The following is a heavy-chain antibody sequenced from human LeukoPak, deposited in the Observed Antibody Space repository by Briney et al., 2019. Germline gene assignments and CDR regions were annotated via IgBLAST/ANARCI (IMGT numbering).Heavy chain of an antibody. V-gene: IGHV4-61*01. D-gene: IGHD5-12*01. CDR2: IYYSGST. CDR3: ARDFGYNGYFDY. Sequence: SETLSLTCTVSGGSISSGSYYWSWIRQPPGKGLEWIGYIYYSGSTNYNPSLKSRVTISVDTSKNQFSLKLSSVTAADTAVYYCARDFGYNGYFDYWGQGTLVTVSS. CDR1: GGSISSGSYY. J-gene: IGHJ4*02.